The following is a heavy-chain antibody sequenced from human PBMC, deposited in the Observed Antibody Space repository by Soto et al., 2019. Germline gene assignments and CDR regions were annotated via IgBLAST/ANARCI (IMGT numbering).Heavy chain of an antibody. CDR2: IIPFFGTT. D-gene: IGHD6-6*01. V-gene: IGHV1-69*13. CDR3: AKESPVEYSSSTEHNWLDP. J-gene: IGHJ5*02. Sequence: ASVKVSCKASGGTFSSYPISWVRQAPGQGLEWMGGIIPFFGTTTYAQKFQGRVTITADESSSTAYMELSSLRSEDTAIYYCAKESPVEYSSSTEHNWLDPWGQGTLVTVSS. CDR1: GGTFSSYP.